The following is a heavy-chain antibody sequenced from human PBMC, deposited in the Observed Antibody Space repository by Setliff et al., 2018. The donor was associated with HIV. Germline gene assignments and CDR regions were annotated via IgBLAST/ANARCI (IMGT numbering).Heavy chain of an antibody. CDR2: VSAYDGKA. J-gene: IGHJ5*02. CDR1: GYSFTTYG. CDR3: AKCSEMLGTPATTSGYYCGWFDP. D-gene: IGHD3-22*01. Sequence: ASVKVSCKDSGYSFTTYGISWVRQAPGQGLEWMGWVSAYDGKALYAQKCQGRVTMTTDTSTSTAYMDLRGLRSDDTAVYYCAKCSEMLGTPATTSGYYCGWFDPWGQGTLVTVSS. V-gene: IGHV1-18*01.